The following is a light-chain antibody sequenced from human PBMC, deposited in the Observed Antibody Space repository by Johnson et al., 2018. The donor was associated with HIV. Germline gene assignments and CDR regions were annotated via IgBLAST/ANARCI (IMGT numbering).Light chain of an antibody. V-gene: IGLV1-44*01. Sequence: QPLLTQPPSASGTPGQRVTISCSGSSSNIGSDTVNWYQQLPRTAPKLLIYRNNQRPSGVPDRFSGSKSGTSASLAISGLQAEDEADYYCAAWDDSLNGYVCGTGTKVTVL. CDR1: SSNIGSDT. J-gene: IGLJ1*01. CDR2: RNN. CDR3: AAWDDSLNGYV.